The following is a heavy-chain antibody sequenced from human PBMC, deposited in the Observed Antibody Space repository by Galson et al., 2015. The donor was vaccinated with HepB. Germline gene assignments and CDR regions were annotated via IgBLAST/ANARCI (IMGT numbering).Heavy chain of an antibody. Sequence: ETLSLTCTVSGVSITTTKWWTWFRQAPGKGLEWIGEIYFTGSTNLNPSLKSRVTLSVDKSTNQFSLKLTSVTAADTAIYYCAKSAGTLSYFYGMDVWGQGTTVTVSS. D-gene: IGHD3-10*01. CDR1: GVSITTTKW. V-gene: IGHV4-4*02. J-gene: IGHJ6*02. CDR2: IYFTGST. CDR3: AKSAGTLSYFYGMDV.